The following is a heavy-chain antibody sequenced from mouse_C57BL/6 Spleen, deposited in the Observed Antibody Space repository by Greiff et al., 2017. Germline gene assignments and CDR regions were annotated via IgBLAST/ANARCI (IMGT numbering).Heavy chain of an antibody. J-gene: IGHJ4*01. Sequence: QVQLQQPGAELVRPGSSVKLSCKASGYTFTSYWMHWVKQRPIQGLEWIGNIDPSDSYTNYNQKFKGNATLTVDTSSSTAYMQLSSLTSEDSSVYSGARYYGNEAIDYWGQGTSVTVSS. D-gene: IGHD2-1*01. V-gene: IGHV1-52*01. CDR3: ARYYGNEAIDY. CDR2: IDPSDSYT. CDR1: GYTFTSYW.